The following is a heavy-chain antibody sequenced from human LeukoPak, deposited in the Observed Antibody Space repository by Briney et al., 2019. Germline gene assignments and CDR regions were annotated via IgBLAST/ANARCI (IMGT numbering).Heavy chain of an antibody. J-gene: IGHJ4*02. CDR3: ARLAVAHQVLDY. D-gene: IGHD6-19*01. Sequence: GGCLRLSCAASGFTGISNYMSWVRQAPGKGLECVSVIYSGGRTFYADSVKGRFTISRDNSKNTLYLQMNNLRAEDTAVYYCARLAVAHQVLDYWGQGTLVTVSS. V-gene: IGHV3-53*01. CDR2: IYSGGRT. CDR1: GFTGISNY.